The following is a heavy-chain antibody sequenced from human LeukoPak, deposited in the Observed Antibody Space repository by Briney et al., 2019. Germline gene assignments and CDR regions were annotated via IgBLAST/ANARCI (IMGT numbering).Heavy chain of an antibody. V-gene: IGHV4-31*03. CDR2: IYYSGST. CDR3: ATSSGSQALLGY. J-gene: IGHJ4*02. D-gene: IGHD3-22*01. Sequence: PSETLSLTCTVSGGSISSGGYYWSWIRQHPGKGLEWIGYIYYSGSTYYNPSLKSRVTISVDTSKNQFSLKLSSVTAADTAVYYCATSSGSQALLGYWGQGTLVTVSS. CDR1: GGSISSGGYY.